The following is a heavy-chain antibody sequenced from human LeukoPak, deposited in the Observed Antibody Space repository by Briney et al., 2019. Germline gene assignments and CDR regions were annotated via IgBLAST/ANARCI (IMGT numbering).Heavy chain of an antibody. V-gene: IGHV1-2*02. J-gene: IGHJ4*02. D-gene: IGHD4-17*01. CDR3: ARKGEHYGDYDY. CDR1: GYTFTGYF. CDR2: ILPNTGGT. Sequence: ASVKVSCKASGYTFTGYFLHWVRQAPGQGLEWMGWILPNTGGTHYAQKFQGRVTVTRDTSISTAYMEVSRLTSDGTAVYYCARKGEHYGDYDYWGQGTLVTVSS.